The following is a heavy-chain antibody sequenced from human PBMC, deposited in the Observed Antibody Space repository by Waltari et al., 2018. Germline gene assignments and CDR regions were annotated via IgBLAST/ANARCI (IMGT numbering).Heavy chain of an antibody. V-gene: IGHV3-23*03. CDR1: GFTFSSYA. CDR2: IYSGGST. CDR3: AKDHAGATPYFDY. D-gene: IGHD1-26*01. Sequence: VQLLVSGGGLVQPGGSLRLSCAASGFTFSSYAMSWVRQAPGKGLEWVSVIYSGGSTYYADSVKGRFTISRDNSKNTLYLQMNSLRAEDTAVYYCAKDHAGATPYFDYWGQGTLVTVSS. J-gene: IGHJ4*02.